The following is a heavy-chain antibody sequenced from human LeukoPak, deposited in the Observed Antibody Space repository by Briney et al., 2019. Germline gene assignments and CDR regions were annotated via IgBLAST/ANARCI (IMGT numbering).Heavy chain of an antibody. CDR2: IYYSGST. CDR1: GGSISSYY. CDR3: ASLPAASSYFDY. D-gene: IGHD2-2*01. Sequence: PSETLSLTCTVSGGSISSYYWSWIRQPPGKGLEWIGHIYYSGSTNYNPSLKSRVTISVDTSKNQFSLKLSSVTAADTAVYYCASLPAASSYFDYWGQGTLVTVSS. J-gene: IGHJ4*02. V-gene: IGHV4-59*01.